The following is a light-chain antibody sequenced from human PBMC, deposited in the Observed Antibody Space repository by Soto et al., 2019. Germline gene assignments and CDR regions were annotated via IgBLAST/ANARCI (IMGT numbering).Light chain of an antibody. Sequence: IQMTQSPSSLSASVGDRVTITCRASQGVDSDLGWSQQKPGKAPKLLIYAASSLHSGVPTRFRGSGSGTHVTLTISSLQPEDVATYYCQQSYSTLVLTFGGGTKVELK. V-gene: IGKV1-39*01. CDR1: QGVDSD. J-gene: IGKJ4*01. CDR3: QQSYSTLVLT. CDR2: AAS.